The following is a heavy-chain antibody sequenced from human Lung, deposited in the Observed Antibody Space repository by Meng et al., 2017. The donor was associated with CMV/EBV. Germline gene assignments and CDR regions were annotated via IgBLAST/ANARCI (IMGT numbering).Heavy chain of an antibody. CDR3: ARLLAGTGNDF. CDR2: SIPTFGTA. CDR1: GGSLSTYG. J-gene: IGHJ4*02. Sequence: SVXVSCKASGGSLSTYGISWVRQAPGQGLEWIGGSIPTFGTANYAQKFQGRVTMTADKSTNTVYMELSSLRSEDTATYCCARLLAGTGNDFWGQGTLVTVSS. V-gene: IGHV1-69*06. D-gene: IGHD6-13*01.